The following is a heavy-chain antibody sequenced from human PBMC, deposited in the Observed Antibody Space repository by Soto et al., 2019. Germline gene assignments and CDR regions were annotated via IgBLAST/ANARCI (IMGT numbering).Heavy chain of an antibody. CDR3: ATFTFGRPFAA. CDR1: GFTFNTYA. Sequence: GGSLRLSWAASGFTFNTYAISWVRQAPGQGLEWVSAIGGSGFSTYYADSVKGRFSISSDSSKNTLFLQMNSLRADDTAVYFCATFTFGRPFAAWGKGTTVTVS. D-gene: IGHD3-16*01. J-gene: IGHJ6*03. V-gene: IGHV3-23*01. CDR2: IGGSGFST.